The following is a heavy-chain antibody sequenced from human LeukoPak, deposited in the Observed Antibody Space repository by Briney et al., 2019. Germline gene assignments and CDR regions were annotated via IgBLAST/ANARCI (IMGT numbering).Heavy chain of an antibody. D-gene: IGHD2-2*02. V-gene: IGHV3-74*01. J-gene: IGHJ4*02. CDR2: INSDGSST. Sequence: GGSLRLSCAASGFTFSSYAMSWVRQAPGKGLEWVSRINSDGSSTSYADSVKGRFTISRDNAKNTLYLQMNSLRAEDTAVYYCASGLGYCSSTSCYTYRDYWGQGTLVTVSP. CDR1: GFTFSSYA. CDR3: ASGLGYCSSTSCYTYRDY.